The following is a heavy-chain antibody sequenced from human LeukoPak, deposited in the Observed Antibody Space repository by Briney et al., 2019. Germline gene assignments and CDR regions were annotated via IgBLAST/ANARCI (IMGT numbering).Heavy chain of an antibody. CDR2: INGDGGSR. CDR3: ASASSHRTAVVGDY. D-gene: IGHD6-13*01. Sequence: PGGSLRLSCAASGFTFSTYWMHWVRQTPGKGLVWVSRINGDGGSRNYADSVKGRFTISRDNAKNTLYLQMSSLRVEDTAVYYCASASSHRTAVVGDYWGQGTLVTVST. CDR1: GFTFSTYW. V-gene: IGHV3-74*01. J-gene: IGHJ4*02.